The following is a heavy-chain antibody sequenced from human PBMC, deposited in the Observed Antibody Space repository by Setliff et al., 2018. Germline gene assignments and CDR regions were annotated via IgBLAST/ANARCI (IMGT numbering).Heavy chain of an antibody. CDR1: GGSISSSSYY. J-gene: IGHJ4*02. Sequence: SETLSLTCTVSGGSISSSSYYWGWIRQAPGKGLEWIASIYHSGSTNYNPSLKSRVTISVDTSKNQFPLKLSSVTAADTAVYYCARQIDYGDFQYFDYWGQGTLVTVS. V-gene: IGHV4-39*06. D-gene: IGHD4-17*01. CDR3: ARQIDYGDFQYFDY. CDR2: IYHSGST.